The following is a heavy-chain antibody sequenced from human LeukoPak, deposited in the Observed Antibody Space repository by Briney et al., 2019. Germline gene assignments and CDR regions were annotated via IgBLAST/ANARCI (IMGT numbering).Heavy chain of an antibody. CDR2: ISVSGFTT. D-gene: IGHD5-24*01. Sequence: GGSLRLSCAASGFTFSNYAITWVRQAPGRGLERVSSISVSGFTTYYADSVKGRFTISRDNSKNTLSLQLNSLRAEDTAVYYCAKAGGEVATISPFEMWGQGTKVTVSS. J-gene: IGHJ3*02. V-gene: IGHV3-23*01. CDR3: AKAGGEVATISPFEM. CDR1: GFTFSNYA.